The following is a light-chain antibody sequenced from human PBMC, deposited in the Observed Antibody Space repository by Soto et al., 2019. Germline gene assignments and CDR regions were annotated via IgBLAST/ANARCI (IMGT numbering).Light chain of an antibody. J-gene: IGLJ1*01. CDR3: QVWDIMTDNDV. Sequence: SYELNQPPSVSVAPEKTATITCGGNNIGNKRVHWYRQKPGQAPVLLISYDSDRPSGIPERFSGSNSENTATLTISRVEAGDEADYYCQVWDIMTDNDVFGSGTKVTVL. V-gene: IGLV3-21*04. CDR1: NIGNKR. CDR2: YDS.